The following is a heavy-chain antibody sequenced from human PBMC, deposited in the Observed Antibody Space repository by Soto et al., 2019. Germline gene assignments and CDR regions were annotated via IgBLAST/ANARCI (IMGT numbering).Heavy chain of an antibody. CDR3: ERDEADCTNGVCLGY. V-gene: IGHV1-69*13. CDR2: IIPIFGTA. J-gene: IGHJ4*02. CDR1: GGTFSSYA. Sequence: SVKVSCKASGGTFSSYAISWVRQAPGQGLEWMGGIIPIFGTANYAQKFQGRVTITADESTSTAYMELSSLRSEDTAVYYCERDEADCTNGVCLGYWGQGTLVTVSS. D-gene: IGHD2-8*01.